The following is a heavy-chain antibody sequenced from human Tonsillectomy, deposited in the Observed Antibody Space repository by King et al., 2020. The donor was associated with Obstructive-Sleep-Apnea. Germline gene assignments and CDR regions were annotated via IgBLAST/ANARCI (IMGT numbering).Heavy chain of an antibody. CDR3: ARDQNDFWSGYDLDY. J-gene: IGHJ4*02. Sequence: HVQLVESGGGVVQPGRSLRLSCAASGFTFSSYAMHGVRPAPGKGLEWVAGISYDGSKKYYADSVKGPFTLSRDNSKKPLYLKMNSLRAEDTAVYYCARDQNDFWSGYDLDYWGQGTLVTVSS. CDR1: GFTFSSYA. V-gene: IGHV3-30*04. D-gene: IGHD3-3*01. CDR2: ISYDGSKK.